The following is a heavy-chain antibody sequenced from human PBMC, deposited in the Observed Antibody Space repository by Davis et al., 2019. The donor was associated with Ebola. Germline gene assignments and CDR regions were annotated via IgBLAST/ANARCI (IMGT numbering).Heavy chain of an antibody. CDR2: IYYSGST. J-gene: IGHJ4*02. Sequence: SETLSLTCAVYGGSFSGYYWSWIRQPPGKGLEWIGYIYYSGSTNYNPSLKSRVTISVDTSKNQFSLKLSSVTAADTAVYYCARDPKGTYFDYWGQGTLVTASS. V-gene: IGHV4-59*01. CDR3: ARDPKGTYFDY. CDR1: GGSFSGYY.